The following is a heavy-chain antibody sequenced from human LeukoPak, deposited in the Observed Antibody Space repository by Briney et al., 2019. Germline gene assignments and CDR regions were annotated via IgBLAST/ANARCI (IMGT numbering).Heavy chain of an antibody. Sequence: PGGSLRLSCAAFGFTFSSYEMNWVRQAPGKGLEWVSYIGNSGSTKYADSVRGRFTISRDNTKSSVYLQMNSLRVEDTAVYYCASLWKLLGGNWGQGTLVTVSS. CDR1: GFTFSSYE. CDR3: ASLWKLLGGN. J-gene: IGHJ1*01. D-gene: IGHD3-10*01. V-gene: IGHV3-48*03. CDR2: IGNSGST.